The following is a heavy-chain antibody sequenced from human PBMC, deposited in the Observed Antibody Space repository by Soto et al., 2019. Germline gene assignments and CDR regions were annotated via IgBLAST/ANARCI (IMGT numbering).Heavy chain of an antibody. CDR2: RKQDGSEQ. Sequence: EVQLVESGGGLVQPGGSLRLSCAATGFTFRGYWMSWVRQAPGKGLEWVANRKQDGSEQCYVDSVKGRFTISRDNAKHSLYLQMNSLGGEDTAVYYCAREAVWCQGTTVTVSS. J-gene: IGHJ6*02. V-gene: IGHV3-7*05. CDR1: GFTFRGYW. CDR3: AREAV.